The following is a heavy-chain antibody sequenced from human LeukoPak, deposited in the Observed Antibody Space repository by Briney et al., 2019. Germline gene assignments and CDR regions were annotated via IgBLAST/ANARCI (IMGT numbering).Heavy chain of an antibody. J-gene: IGHJ4*02. D-gene: IGHD5-12*01. CDR1: GFTFSSYW. CDR3: ARYSGYDDEGEYFDY. V-gene: IGHV3-7*01. CDR2: IKQDGSEK. Sequence: PGGSLRLSCAASGFTFSSYWMSWVRQAPGKGLEWVANIKQDGSEKYYVDSVKGRFTISRDNAKNLLYLQMNSLRAEDTAVYYCARYSGYDDEGEYFDYWGQGTLVTVSS.